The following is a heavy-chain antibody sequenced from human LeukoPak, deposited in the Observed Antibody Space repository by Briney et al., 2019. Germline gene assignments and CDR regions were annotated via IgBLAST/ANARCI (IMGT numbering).Heavy chain of an antibody. D-gene: IGHD3-22*01. Sequence: ASVKVSCKASGGTFSSYAISWVRQAPGQGLEWMGRIIPILGIANYAQKFQGRVTITADKSTSTAYMELSSLRSEDTAVYYCAREGQGAQYYYDSSGYFNIDYWGQGTLVTVSS. CDR2: IIPILGIA. V-gene: IGHV1-69*04. CDR1: GGTFSSYA. CDR3: AREGQGAQYYYDSSGYFNIDY. J-gene: IGHJ4*02.